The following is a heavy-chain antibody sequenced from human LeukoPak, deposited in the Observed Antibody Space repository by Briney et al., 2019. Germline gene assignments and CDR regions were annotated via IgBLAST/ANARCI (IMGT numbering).Heavy chain of an antibody. D-gene: IGHD6-13*01. Sequence: SSETLSLTCAVYGGSFSGYYWSWIRQPPGKGLEWIGEINHSGSTNYNPSLKSRVTISVDTSKNQFSLKLSSVTAADTAVYYCARSSSWYGWFDPWGQGTLVTVSS. CDR1: GGSFSGYY. J-gene: IGHJ5*02. V-gene: IGHV4-34*01. CDR2: INHSGST. CDR3: ARSSSWYGWFDP.